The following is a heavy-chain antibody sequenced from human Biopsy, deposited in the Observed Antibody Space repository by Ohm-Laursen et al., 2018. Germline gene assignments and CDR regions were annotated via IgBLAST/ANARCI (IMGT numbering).Heavy chain of an antibody. V-gene: IGHV4-59*07. CDR1: GGSMSSYY. CDR2: IYYSGST. CDR3: ARATNSTGWPYYYFYGMGV. Sequence: SDTLSLTCTASGGSMSSYYWTWIRQPPGKGLEWIGYIYYSGSTNYNPSLKSRVTISVDTSKNQFSLRLNSVTAADTAVYYCARATNSTGWPYYYFYGMGVWGQGTTVPVSS. J-gene: IGHJ6*01. D-gene: IGHD2/OR15-2a*01.